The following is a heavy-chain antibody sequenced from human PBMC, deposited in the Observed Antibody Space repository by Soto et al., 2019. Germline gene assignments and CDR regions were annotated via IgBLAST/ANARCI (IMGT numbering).Heavy chain of an antibody. V-gene: IGHV4-4*02. CDR1: GASTSNDDW. Sequence: QVQLQVSGPGLVKPSETLSLTCAVSGASTSNDDWWTWVRQAPGKGLEWIGETHHGGNTNYNPSLKSRVTIFLDKSKNELSLNLNSVTAADTAVYFCARDHHFSGSWGFDYWGQGALVIVSS. D-gene: IGHD6-13*01. CDR2: THHGGNT. J-gene: IGHJ4*02. CDR3: ARDHHFSGSWGFDY.